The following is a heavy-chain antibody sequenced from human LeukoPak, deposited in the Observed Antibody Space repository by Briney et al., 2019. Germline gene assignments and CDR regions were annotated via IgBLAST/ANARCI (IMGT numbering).Heavy chain of an antibody. CDR2: IYYSGIT. D-gene: IGHD1-26*01. CDR1: GFTFSSYG. CDR3: ASWGATHHYFDS. J-gene: IGHJ4*02. V-gene: IGHV4-39*01. Sequence: GSLRLSCAASGFTFSSYGMSWVRQAPGKGLEWIGSIYYSGITYYNPSLNGRVTISVDTSNNQFSLKLSSVTAADTAVYYCASWGATHHYFDSWGRGTLVTVSS.